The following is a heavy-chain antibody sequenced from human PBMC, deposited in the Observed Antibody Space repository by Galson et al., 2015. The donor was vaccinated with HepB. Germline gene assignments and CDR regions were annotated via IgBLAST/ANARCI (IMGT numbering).Heavy chain of an antibody. CDR3: ARARYSTSPPDH. CDR2: ISVYNGNG. J-gene: IGHJ5*02. CDR1: GYSFSHYG. Sequence: SVKVSCKAAGYSFSHYGISWVRQAPGQGLESMGWISVYNGNGNYAQKFQGRLTMTTDTSTSTTYMELRSLRSDDTAVFYCARARYSTSPPDHWGQGTLVTVSS. V-gene: IGHV1-18*01. D-gene: IGHD4-11*01.